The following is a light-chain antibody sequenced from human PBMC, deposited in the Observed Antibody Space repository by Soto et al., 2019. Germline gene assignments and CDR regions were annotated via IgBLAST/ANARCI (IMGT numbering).Light chain of an antibody. CDR1: SSNIGSNM. Sequence: QPVLTQPPSASGTPGQRVTISCSGSSSNIGSNMVNWYQQLPGTAPNLLIYSNTQRPSGVPVRFSGSKSGTSASLAISGLQSEDEADYYCAVWDDSLNGVVFGGGTKLTVL. CDR2: SNT. CDR3: AVWDDSLNGVV. V-gene: IGLV1-44*01. J-gene: IGLJ2*01.